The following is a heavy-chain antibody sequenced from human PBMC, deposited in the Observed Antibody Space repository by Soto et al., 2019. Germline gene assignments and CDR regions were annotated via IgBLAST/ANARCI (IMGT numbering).Heavy chain of an antibody. CDR1: GGTFSSYA. Sequence: SVKVSCKASGGTFSSYAISWVRQAPGQGLEWMGGIIPIFGAANYAQKFQGRVTITADESTSTAYMELSSLRSEDTAVYYCARGGSRPYGMDVWGQGTTVTVSS. CDR2: IIPIFGAA. CDR3: ARGGSRPYGMDV. D-gene: IGHD2-15*01. V-gene: IGHV1-69*13. J-gene: IGHJ6*02.